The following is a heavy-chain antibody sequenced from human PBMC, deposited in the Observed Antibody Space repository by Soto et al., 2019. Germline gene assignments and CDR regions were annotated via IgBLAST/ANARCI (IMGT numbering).Heavy chain of an antibody. J-gene: IGHJ1*01. CDR3: ARVPRGYFQH. Sequence: QVQLQQWGAGLLKPSETLSLTCAVYGGSFSGYYWSWIRQPPGKGLEWIGEINHSGSTNYNPSLKSRVTISVDTSKSQFSLKLSSVTAADTAVYYCARVPRGYFQHWGQGTLVTVSS. CDR1: GGSFSGYY. V-gene: IGHV4-34*01. CDR2: INHSGST.